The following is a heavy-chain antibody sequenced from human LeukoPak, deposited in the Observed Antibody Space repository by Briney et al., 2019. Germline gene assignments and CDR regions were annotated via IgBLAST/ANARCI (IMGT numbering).Heavy chain of an antibody. V-gene: IGHV3-7*01. CDR2: IKQDGREN. Sequence: GGPLRLSCAASGFTFRSYWMRWVRQAPGKGRVGLANIKQDGRENNYEDSEKGRFTISRDNTKNSMYLHMNSLRAEDTAVSYCAADHWGYYGSGSSFDYWGQGTLVTVSS. J-gene: IGHJ4*02. CDR1: GFTFRSYW. D-gene: IGHD3-10*01. CDR3: AADHWGYYGSGSSFDY.